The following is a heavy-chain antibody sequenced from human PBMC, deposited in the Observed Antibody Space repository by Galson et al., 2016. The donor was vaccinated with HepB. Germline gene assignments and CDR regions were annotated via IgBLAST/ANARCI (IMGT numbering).Heavy chain of an antibody. CDR2: IWSDGSNK. CDR3: AGGTAMANGDFEY. J-gene: IGHJ4*02. CDR1: GITFSNYG. D-gene: IGHD5-18*01. V-gene: IGHV3-33*01. Sequence: SLRLSCAVSGITFSNYGIHWVRQAPGKGLEWVAVIWSDGSNKHSADSVKGRFTTSRDSSKNTLYLQMNSLRVEDTAVYYCAGGTAMANGDFEYWGQGTLVTVSS.